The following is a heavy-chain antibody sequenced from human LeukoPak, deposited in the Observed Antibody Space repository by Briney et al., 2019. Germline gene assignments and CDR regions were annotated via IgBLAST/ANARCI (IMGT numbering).Heavy chain of an antibody. V-gene: IGHV1-69*05. Sequence: SSVKVSCKASGGTFSSYAISWVRQAPGQGLEWMGGIIPIFGTANYAQKFQGRVTITTDESTSSAYMGVSSLRSEDTAVYYCARGYYDSSGYYYPLVEWGQGTLVTVSS. CDR3: ARGYYDSSGYYYPLVE. J-gene: IGHJ4*02. CDR2: IIPIFGTA. D-gene: IGHD3-22*01. CDR1: GGTFSSYA.